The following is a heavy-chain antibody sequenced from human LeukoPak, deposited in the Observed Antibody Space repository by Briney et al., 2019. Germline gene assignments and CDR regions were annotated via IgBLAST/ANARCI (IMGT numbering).Heavy chain of an antibody. D-gene: IGHD3-22*01. CDR1: GYTFTSYY. CDR2: INPSGGST. Sequence: GASVKASCKASGYTFTSYYMHWVRQAPGQGLEWMGIINPSGGSTSYAQKFQGRVTMTRDTSTSTVYMELSSLRSEDTAVYYCARDLYDSSGYYLPLRYWGQGTLVTVSS. V-gene: IGHV1-46*01. J-gene: IGHJ4*02. CDR3: ARDLYDSSGYYLPLRY.